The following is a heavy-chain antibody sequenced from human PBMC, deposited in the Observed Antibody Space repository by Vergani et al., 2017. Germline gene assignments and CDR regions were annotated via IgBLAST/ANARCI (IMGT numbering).Heavy chain of an antibody. CDR2: INPIDSKI. J-gene: IGHJ4*02. Sequence: EVMLVQSGAEVKKPGESLKISCKYSESSFISNEIAWVRQMSGKGLQWMGNINPIDSKIAYSPSFQGQAIMSLDKSITTAYLQWRSLKASDTAIYYCTGHVPSGDGACLHFAHWCQGTQVTVSS. CDR3: TGHVPSGDGACLHFAH. CDR1: ESSFISNE. V-gene: IGHV5-51*01. D-gene: IGHD2-21*01.